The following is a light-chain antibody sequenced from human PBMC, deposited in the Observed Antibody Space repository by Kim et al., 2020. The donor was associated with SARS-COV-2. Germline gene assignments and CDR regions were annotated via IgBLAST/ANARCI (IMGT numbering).Light chain of an antibody. Sequence: PGERAPLACRASQSFSSGYLAWYQQKPGQAPRIVIYGASSRAAGIPDRFSGSGSGTDFTLTISGLEPADFAVYYCQQYVKTPITFGQGTRLEIK. CDR2: GAS. J-gene: IGKJ5*01. V-gene: IGKV3-20*01. CDR3: QQYVKTPIT. CDR1: QSFSSGY.